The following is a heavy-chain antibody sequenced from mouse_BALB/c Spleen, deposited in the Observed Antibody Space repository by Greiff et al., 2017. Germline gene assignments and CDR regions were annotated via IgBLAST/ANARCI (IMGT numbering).Heavy chain of an antibody. Sequence: EVNVVESGGDLVKPGGSLKLSCAASGFTFSSYGMSWVRQTPDKRLEWVATISSGGSYTYYPDSVKGRFTISRDNAKNTLYLQMSSLKSEDTAMYYCARQELFDYWGQGTTLTVSS. CDR3: ARQELFDY. CDR1: GFTFSSYG. CDR2: ISSGGSYT. V-gene: IGHV5-6*01. J-gene: IGHJ2*01.